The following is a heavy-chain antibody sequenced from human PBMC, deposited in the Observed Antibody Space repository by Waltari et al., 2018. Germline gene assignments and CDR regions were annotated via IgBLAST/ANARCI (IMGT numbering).Heavy chain of an antibody. V-gene: IGHV4-34*01. J-gene: IGHJ6*02. D-gene: IGHD3-9*01. CDR2: NNQSGRT. CDR3: ARVARYYYYYYGMDV. CDR1: GGSFSGYY. Sequence: QVQLQQWGAGLLKPSETLSLTCAVYGGSFSGYYWSWIRQPPGKGLEGIGANNQSGRTDYNPPLKSRVTISGDTSKNQCSLKLSSVTAADTAVYYCARVARYYYYYYGMDVWGQGTTVTVSS.